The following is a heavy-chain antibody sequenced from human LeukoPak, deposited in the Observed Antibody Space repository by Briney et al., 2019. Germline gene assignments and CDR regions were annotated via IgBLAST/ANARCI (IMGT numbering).Heavy chain of an antibody. Sequence: PGGSLRLSCDGSGFTFSKYTMNWVRQAPGKGLEWVSSISNSGVYTYYADSLKGRFTISRDNAANSLFLQMNSLSAEDTAVYYCAGGQYYSDTSGYLRGWFDPWGQGTLVSVSS. V-gene: IGHV3-21*01. CDR1: GFTFSKYT. CDR3: AGGQYYSDTSGYLRGWFDP. CDR2: ISNSGVYT. J-gene: IGHJ5*02. D-gene: IGHD3-22*01.